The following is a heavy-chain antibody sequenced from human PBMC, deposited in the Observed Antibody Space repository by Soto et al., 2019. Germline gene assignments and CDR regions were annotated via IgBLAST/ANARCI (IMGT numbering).Heavy chain of an antibody. CDR1: GGSMSSYY. CDR2: IYYSGNT. CDR3: ARIYGDYDDFFDY. Sequence: SKTLSLTCTVSGGSMSSYYWSWIRQPPGKGLEWIGYIYYSGNTNYNPSLKGRVTISVDTSQNQFSLKLSSVTAADTAVYYCARIYGDYDDFFDYWGQGTLVTVSS. D-gene: IGHD4-17*01. J-gene: IGHJ4*02. V-gene: IGHV4-59*01.